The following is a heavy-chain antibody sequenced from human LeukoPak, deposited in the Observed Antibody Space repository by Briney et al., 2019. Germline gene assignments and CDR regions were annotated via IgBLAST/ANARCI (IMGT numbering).Heavy chain of an antibody. CDR3: ARGEIPAALSADSNWFDP. V-gene: IGHV5-51*01. D-gene: IGHD2-2*01. Sequence: GESLKISCKGSGYSFTSYWIGWVRQMPGKGLEWMGIIYPGDSDTRYSPSFQGQVTISADKSISTAYLQWSSLKASDTAMYYCARGEIPAALSADSNWFDPWGQGTLVTVSS. CDR1: GYSFTSYW. J-gene: IGHJ5*02. CDR2: IYPGDSDT.